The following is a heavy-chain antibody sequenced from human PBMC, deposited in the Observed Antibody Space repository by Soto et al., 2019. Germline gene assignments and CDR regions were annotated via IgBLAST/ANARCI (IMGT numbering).Heavy chain of an antibody. Sequence: EVQLVESGGGLVKPGGSLRLSCAASGFTFSSYSMNWVRQAPGKGLEWVSSISSSSSYIYYADSVKGRFTISRGNAKNELYMQMNGLRAEDTAVYYCARQPGIAASGLDYWGQGTLVTGSS. CDR2: ISSSSSYI. J-gene: IGHJ4*02. V-gene: IGHV3-21*01. D-gene: IGHD6-13*01. CDR1: GFTFSSYS. CDR3: ARQPGIAASGLDY.